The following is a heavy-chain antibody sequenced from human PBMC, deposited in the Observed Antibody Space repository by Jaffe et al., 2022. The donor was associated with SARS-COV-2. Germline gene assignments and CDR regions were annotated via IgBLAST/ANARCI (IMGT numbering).Heavy chain of an antibody. J-gene: IGHJ4*02. D-gene: IGHD5-18*01. Sequence: QVQLQESGPGLVKPSETLSLTCTVSGGSISSYYWSWIRQPPGKGLEWIGYIYYSGSTNYNPSLKSRVTISVDTSKNQFSLKLSSVTAADTAVYYCARMDTAMVSHLGHWGQGTLVTVSS. CDR1: GGSISSYY. CDR2: IYYSGST. CDR3: ARMDTAMVSHLGH. V-gene: IGHV4-59*01.